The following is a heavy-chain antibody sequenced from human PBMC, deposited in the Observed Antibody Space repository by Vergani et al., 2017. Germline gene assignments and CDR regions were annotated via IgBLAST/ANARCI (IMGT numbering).Heavy chain of an antibody. CDR1: GFTFNRYG. CDR3: ARGRADCKSGGCAP. CDR2: VLFDGSNE. Sequence: QVQLVQSGGGVVQPGGSLRLSCVASGFTFNRYGMQWVRQAPGKGLEWVAYVLFDGSNEYYADSVKGRFIVSRDNSNDALYLLMNSLRTDDTAVYYCARGRADCKSGGCAPWGQGSVGTVSS. J-gene: IGHJ4*02. V-gene: IGHV3-30*02. D-gene: IGHD2/OR15-2a*01.